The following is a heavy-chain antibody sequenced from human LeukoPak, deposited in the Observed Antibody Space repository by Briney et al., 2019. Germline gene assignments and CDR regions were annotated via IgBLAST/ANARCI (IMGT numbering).Heavy chain of an antibody. Sequence: PGRSLRLSCAASGFTFSSYGMHWVRQAPCKGLEWVAVISHDGSNKYYADSVKGRFTISRDNSKNTLYLQMNSLRAEDTAVYYCARSAYYYDSRGYHNYYYYGMDVWGQGTTVTVSS. J-gene: IGHJ6*02. D-gene: IGHD3-22*01. CDR2: ISHDGSNK. V-gene: IGHV3-30*03. CDR1: GFTFSSYG. CDR3: ARSAYYYDSRGYHNYYYYGMDV.